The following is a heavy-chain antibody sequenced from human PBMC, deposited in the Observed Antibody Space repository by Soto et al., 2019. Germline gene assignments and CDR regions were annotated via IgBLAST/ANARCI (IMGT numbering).Heavy chain of an antibody. J-gene: IGHJ6*02. CDR1: GGSISSYY. Sequence: QVQLQESGPGLVKPSETLSLTCTVSGGSISSYYWSWIRQPPGKGLEWIGCIYYSGSTNYNPSLQSRVTISVDTSKHQFSLKLSSVTAADTAVYYCARATGGSGSYRNYYYGMDVWGQGTTVTVSS. D-gene: IGHD3-10*01. CDR3: ARATGGSGSYRNYYYGMDV. V-gene: IGHV4-59*01. CDR2: IYYSGST.